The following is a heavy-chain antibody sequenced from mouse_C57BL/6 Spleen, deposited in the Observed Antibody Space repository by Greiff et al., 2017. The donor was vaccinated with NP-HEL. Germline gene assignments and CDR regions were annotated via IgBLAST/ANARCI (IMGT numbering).Heavy chain of an antibody. CDR2: IDPETGGT. Sequence: VQLQQSGAELVRPGASVTLSCKASGYTFTDYEMHWVKQTPVHGLEWIGAIDPETGGTAYNQKFKGKAILTADKSSSTAYMELRSLTSEDSAVYYCTKKAGGYFDYWGQGTTLTVSS. V-gene: IGHV1-15*01. CDR1: GYTFTDYE. CDR3: TKKAGGYFDY. J-gene: IGHJ2*01. D-gene: IGHD1-1*02.